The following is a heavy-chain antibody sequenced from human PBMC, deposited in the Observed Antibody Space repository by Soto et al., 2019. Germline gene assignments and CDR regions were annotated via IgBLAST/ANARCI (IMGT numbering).Heavy chain of an antibody. CDR1: GFTFSSYS. V-gene: IGHV3-21*01. Sequence: PGGSLRLSCAASGFTFSSYSMNWVRQAPGKGLEWVSSISSSSSYIYYADSVKGRFTISRDNAKNSLYLQMNSLRAEDTAVYYCARDPYGDYVVNDWFDPWGQGTLVTVSS. J-gene: IGHJ5*02. CDR3: ARDPYGDYVVNDWFDP. CDR2: ISSSSSYI. D-gene: IGHD4-17*01.